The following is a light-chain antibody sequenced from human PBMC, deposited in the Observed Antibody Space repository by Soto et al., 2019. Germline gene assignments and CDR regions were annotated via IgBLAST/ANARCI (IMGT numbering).Light chain of an antibody. CDR1: SSNIGNNY. CDR3: GTWDSSLSAYV. V-gene: IGLV1-51*01. J-gene: IGLJ1*01. Sequence: QSVLTQLPSVSAGPGQKVTISCSGSSSNIGNNYVSWYQQLPGTAPKLLIYDNNKRPSGIPDRFSGSKSGTSATLGITGLQTGDEADYYCGTWDSSLSAYVFGTGTKVTVL. CDR2: DNN.